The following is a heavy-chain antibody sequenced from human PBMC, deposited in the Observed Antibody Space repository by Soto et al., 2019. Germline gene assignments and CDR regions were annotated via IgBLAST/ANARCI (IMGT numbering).Heavy chain of an antibody. J-gene: IGHJ4*02. D-gene: IGHD5-12*01. CDR2: FDPEDGET. CDR1: GYTLTELS. Sequence: GASVKVSCKVSGYTLTELSMHWVRQAPGKGLEWMGGFDPEDGETIYAQKFQGRVTMTEDTSTDTAYMELSSLRSEDTAVYYCATDSSGGYDPGMKYWGQGTLVTVSS. CDR3: ATDSSGGYDPGMKY. V-gene: IGHV1-24*01.